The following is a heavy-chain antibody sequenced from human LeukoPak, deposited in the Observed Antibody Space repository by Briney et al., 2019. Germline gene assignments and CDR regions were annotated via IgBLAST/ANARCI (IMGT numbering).Heavy chain of an antibody. D-gene: IGHD1-26*01. CDR2: ISSSSSYI. V-gene: IGHV3-21*01. J-gene: IGHJ4*02. Sequence: SGGSLRLSRAASGFTFSSYSMNWVRQAPGKGLEWVSSISSSSSYIYYADSVKGRFTISRDNAKNSLYLQINSLRAEDTAVYYCARDRYSGSWSSYYWGQGTLVTVSS. CDR1: GFTFSSYS. CDR3: ARDRYSGSWSSYY.